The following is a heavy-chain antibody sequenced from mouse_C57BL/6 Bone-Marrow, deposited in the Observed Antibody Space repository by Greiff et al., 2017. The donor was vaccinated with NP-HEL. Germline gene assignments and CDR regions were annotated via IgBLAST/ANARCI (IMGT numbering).Heavy chain of an antibody. CDR3: ARAGYYPYDAKDY. CDR2: INYDGSST. CDR1: GFTFSDYY. Sequence: EVQRVESEGGLVQPGSSMKLSCTASGFTFSDYYMAWVRQVPEKGLEWVANINYDGSSTYYLDSLKSRFIISRDNAKNILYLQMSSLKSEDKDTEYCARAGYYPYDAKDYGGQGNSVTVSS. J-gene: IGHJ4*01. V-gene: IGHV5-16*01. D-gene: IGHD2-3*01.